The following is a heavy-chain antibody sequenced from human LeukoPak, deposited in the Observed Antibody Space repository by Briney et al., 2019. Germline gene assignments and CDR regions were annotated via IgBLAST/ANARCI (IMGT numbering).Heavy chain of an antibody. CDR2: IYYSGST. D-gene: IGHD6-13*01. CDR3: ARARQQLGVY. Sequence: SETLSLTCTVSGGSISSSSYYWGWIRQPPGKGLEWIGSIYYSGSTYYNPSLKSRVTISVDTSKNQFFLKLSSVTAADTAVYYCARARQQLGVYWGQRTLVTVSS. J-gene: IGHJ4*02. V-gene: IGHV4-39*07. CDR1: GGSISSSSYY.